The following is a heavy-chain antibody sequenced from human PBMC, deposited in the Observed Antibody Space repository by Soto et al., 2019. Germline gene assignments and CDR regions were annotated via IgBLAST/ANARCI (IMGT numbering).Heavy chain of an antibody. J-gene: IGHJ4*02. CDR3: ARASAYCGGDCYFFDY. D-gene: IGHD2-21*01. V-gene: IGHV1-69*02. CDR1: GGTFSSYT. Sequence: KVSCKASGGTFSSYTISWVRQAPGQGLEWMGRNIPILGIANYAQKFQGRVTITADKSTSTAYMELSSLRSEDTAVYYCARASAYCGGDCYFFDYWGQGTLVTVSS. CDR2: NIPILGIA.